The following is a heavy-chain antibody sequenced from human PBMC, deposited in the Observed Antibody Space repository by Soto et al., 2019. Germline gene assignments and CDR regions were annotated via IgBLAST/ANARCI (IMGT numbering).Heavy chain of an antibody. V-gene: IGHV3-30-3*01. CDR1: GFTFSSHT. J-gene: IGHJ4*02. CDR3: ASTQFLRIVARGNY. CDR2: MSHDGNIK. D-gene: IGHD3-22*01. Sequence: QVQLVESGGGVVQPGGSLRLSCAASGFTFSSHTMHWVRQAPGKGMEWLSLMSHDGNIKFYADSVKGRFTISRDNSKNTLYLQMNNLRAEDTALYYCASTQFLRIVARGNYWGQGTLVTVSS.